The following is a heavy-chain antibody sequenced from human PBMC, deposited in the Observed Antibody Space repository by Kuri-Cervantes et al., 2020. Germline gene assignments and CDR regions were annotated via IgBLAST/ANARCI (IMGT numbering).Heavy chain of an antibody. V-gene: IGHV4-34*01. CDR3: ARGVGYYYYYYMDV. CDR2: INHSGSS. CDR1: GGSFSGYY. J-gene: IGHJ6*03. Sequence: SETLSLTCAIYGGSFSGYYWSWIRQPPGKGLEWIGEINHSGSSNYNPSLKIRVTISVDTSKNQFSLRLRAVTAADTAMYYCARGVGYYYYYYMDVWGKGTTVTVSS.